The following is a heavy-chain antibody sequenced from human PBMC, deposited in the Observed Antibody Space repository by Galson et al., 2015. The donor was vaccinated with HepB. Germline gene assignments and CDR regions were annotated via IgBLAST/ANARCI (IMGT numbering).Heavy chain of an antibody. D-gene: IGHD2-2*01. Sequence: QSGAEVKKPGESLRISCKGSGYTFTAFWITWVRQIPGKGLECMGIIYPGDSETRYSPSFQGQVTLSADKSTNTAYSQWSSLKASDTAMYYCARLGHEGYHYYGMDVWGQGTTVTVSS. CDR3: ARLGHEGYHYYGMDV. CDR1: GYTFTAFW. J-gene: IGHJ6*02. CDR2: IYPGDSET. V-gene: IGHV5-51*01.